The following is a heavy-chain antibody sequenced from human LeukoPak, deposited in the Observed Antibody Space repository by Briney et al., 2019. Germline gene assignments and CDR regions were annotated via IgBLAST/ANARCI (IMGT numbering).Heavy chain of an antibody. V-gene: IGHV3-66*01. J-gene: IGHJ4*02. CDR2: IYSGGST. CDR1: GFTDSSNY. Sequence: GGSLRLSCAASGFTDSSNYMSWVRQAPGKGLEWVSVIYSGGSTYYADSVKGRFTISRDNSKNTLYLQMNSLRAEDTAVYYCARFCGGDCYSGFDYWGQGTLVTVSS. CDR3: ARFCGGDCYSGFDY. D-gene: IGHD2-21*02.